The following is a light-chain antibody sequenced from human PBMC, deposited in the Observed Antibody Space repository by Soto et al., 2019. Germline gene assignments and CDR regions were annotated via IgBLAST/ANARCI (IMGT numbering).Light chain of an antibody. CDR3: QHSYSTLT. V-gene: IGKV1-39*01. Sequence: DIQMTQSPSSLSASVGDRVTITCRASQSISSYLNWYQQKPGKAPKLLIYAASSLQSGVPSRFSGSGSGTDLTLTISRLQNEDFETYYCQHSYSTLTFGGGTKVDIK. J-gene: IGKJ4*01. CDR2: AAS. CDR1: QSISSY.